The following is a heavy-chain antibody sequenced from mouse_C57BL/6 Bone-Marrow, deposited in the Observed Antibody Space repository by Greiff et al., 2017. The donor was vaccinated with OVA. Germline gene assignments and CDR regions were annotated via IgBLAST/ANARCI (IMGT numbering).Heavy chain of an antibody. J-gene: IGHJ2*01. CDR2: INPGSGGT. CDR1: GYAFTNYL. V-gene: IGHV1-54*01. CDR3: ASQGTSHFDY. Sequence: VQRVESGAELVRPGTSVKVSCKASGYAFTNYLIEWVKQRPGQGLEWIGVINPGSGGTNYNEKFKGKATLTADKSSSTAYMQLSSLTSEDSAVYFCASQGTSHFDYWGQGTTLTVSS.